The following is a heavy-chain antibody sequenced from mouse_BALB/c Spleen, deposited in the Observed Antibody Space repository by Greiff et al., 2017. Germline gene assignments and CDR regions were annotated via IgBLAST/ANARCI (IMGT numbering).Heavy chain of an antibody. CDR3: AREGYGSSYGFAY. Sequence: VESGGGLVKPGGSLKLSCAASGFTFSSYAMSWVRQTPEKRLEWVASISSGGSTYYPDSVKGRFTISRDNARNILYLQMSSLRSEDTAMYYCAREGYGSSYGFAYWGQGTLVTVSA. J-gene: IGHJ3*01. D-gene: IGHD1-1*01. V-gene: IGHV5-6-5*01. CDR1: GFTFSSYA. CDR2: ISSGGST.